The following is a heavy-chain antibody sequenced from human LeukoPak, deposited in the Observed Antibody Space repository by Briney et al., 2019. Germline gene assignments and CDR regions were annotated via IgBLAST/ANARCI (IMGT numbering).Heavy chain of an antibody. Sequence: ASVKVSCKASGYTFTNYDFNWVRQAPGQGLEWMGGIIPIFGTANYAQKFQGRVTITADESTSTAYMELSSLRSEDTAVYYCARGLSGYAWFDPWGQGTLVTVAS. CDR3: ARGLSGYAWFDP. CDR1: GYTFTNYD. V-gene: IGHV1-69*13. CDR2: IIPIFGTA. D-gene: IGHD5-12*01. J-gene: IGHJ5*02.